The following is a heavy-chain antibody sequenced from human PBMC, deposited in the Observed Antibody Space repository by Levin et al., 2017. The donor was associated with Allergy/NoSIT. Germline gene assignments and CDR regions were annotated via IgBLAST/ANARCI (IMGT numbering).Heavy chain of an antibody. J-gene: IGHJ6*03. CDR2: INHSGST. CDR1: GGSFSGYY. CDR3: ARSHSDYYGSGSYYNLASYYYYMDV. Sequence: SQTLSLTCAVYGGSFSGYYWSWIRQPPGKGLEWIGEINHSGSTNYNPSLKSRVTISVDTSKNQFSLKLSSVTAADTAVYYCARSHSDYYGSGSYYNLASYYYYMDVWGKGTTVTVSS. D-gene: IGHD3-10*01. V-gene: IGHV4-34*01.